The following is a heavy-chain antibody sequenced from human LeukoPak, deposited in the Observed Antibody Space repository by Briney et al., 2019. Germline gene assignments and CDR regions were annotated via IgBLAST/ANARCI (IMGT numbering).Heavy chain of an antibody. J-gene: IGHJ6*03. Sequence: SETLSLTCTVSGGSISSSSYYWGWIRQPPGKGLEWIGSIYNSGNTNYNPSLKSRVTISVDTSKNQFSLKLSSVTAADTAVYYCARRGYYMDVWGKGITVTVSS. V-gene: IGHV4-39*07. CDR3: ARRGYYMDV. CDR1: GGSISSSSYY. CDR2: IYNSGNT.